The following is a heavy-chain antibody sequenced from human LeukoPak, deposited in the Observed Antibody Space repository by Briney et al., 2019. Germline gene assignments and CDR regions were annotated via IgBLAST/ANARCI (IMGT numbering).Heavy chain of an antibody. CDR2: ISGSGGST. V-gene: IGHV3-23*01. CDR3: AKAVAAYYYYGMDV. CDR1: GFTFSSYA. D-gene: IGHD6-19*01. J-gene: IGHJ6*02. Sequence: GGSLRLSCAASGFTFSSYAMSWVRQAPGKGLEWVSAISGSGGSTYYADSVKGRFTISRDNSRNTLYLHMNSLRAEDTAVYYCAKAVAAYYYYGMDVWAKGPRSPSP.